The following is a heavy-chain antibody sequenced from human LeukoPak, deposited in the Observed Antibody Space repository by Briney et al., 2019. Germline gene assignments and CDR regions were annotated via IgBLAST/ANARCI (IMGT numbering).Heavy chain of an antibody. Sequence: PSETLSLTCAVYGGSFSGYYWSWIRQPLGKGLEWIGEINHSGSTNYNPSLKSRVTISVDTSKTQFSLKLSSVTAADTAVYYCARAGYDYIWGSYRVNWFDPWGQGTLVTVSS. J-gene: IGHJ5*02. CDR1: GGSFSGYY. CDR3: ARAGYDYIWGSYRVNWFDP. CDR2: INHSGST. V-gene: IGHV4-34*01. D-gene: IGHD3-16*02.